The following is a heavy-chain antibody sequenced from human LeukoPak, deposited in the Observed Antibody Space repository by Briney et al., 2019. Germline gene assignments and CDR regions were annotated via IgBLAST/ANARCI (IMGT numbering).Heavy chain of an antibody. CDR3: ARDRGSGWYKPFDY. D-gene: IGHD6-19*01. Sequence: ASVTVSCKTSGYTFTNYGVSWVRQAPGQGLEWMGWISAYNGNTNYAQKLQGRVTMTTDTSTNTAYMELRSLTSDDTAVYYCARDRGSGWYKPFDYWGQGTLVTVSS. CDR1: GYTFTNYG. CDR2: ISAYNGNT. J-gene: IGHJ4*02. V-gene: IGHV1-18*01.